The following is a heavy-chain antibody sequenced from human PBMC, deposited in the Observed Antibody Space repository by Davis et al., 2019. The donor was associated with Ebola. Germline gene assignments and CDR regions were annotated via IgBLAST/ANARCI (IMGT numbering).Heavy chain of an antibody. CDR2: ISKNSDRV. D-gene: IGHD2-2*01. J-gene: IGHJ5*02. Sequence: SLKISCAASGFSFEDYGMHWVRQIPGKGLEWVSAISKNSDRVYYGDSVKGRFTISRDNAKNSLYLQMNSLRPEDTAFYYCARGRFYCSSTNCYWFDHWGQGTLVTVSS. V-gene: IGHV3-9*01. CDR1: GFSFEDYG. CDR3: ARGRFYCSSTNCYWFDH.